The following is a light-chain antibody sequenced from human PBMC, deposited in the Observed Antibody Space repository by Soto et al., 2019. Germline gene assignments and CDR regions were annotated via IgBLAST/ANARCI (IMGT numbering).Light chain of an antibody. V-gene: IGKV1-5*03. CDR1: QSISSW. CDR2: KAS. J-gene: IGKJ2*01. Sequence: MTQSPSTLSASVGDRVTITCRASQSISSWLAWYQQKPGKAPKLLIYKASSLESGVPSRFSGSGSGTEFTLTISSLQPDDFATYYCQQYNSYPPYTFGQGTKVDIK. CDR3: QQYNSYPPYT.